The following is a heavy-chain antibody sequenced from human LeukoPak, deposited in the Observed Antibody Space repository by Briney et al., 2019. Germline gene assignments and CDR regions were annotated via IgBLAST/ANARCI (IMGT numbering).Heavy chain of an antibody. CDR1: GGTFSNYA. CDR3: ARGRESRTGYNGDYLDY. Sequence: SVKVSCKASGGTFSNYAINWVRQAPGQGLEWMGRITPILGLINYAQKFQGRVTITADKSTSTGYMDVTGLRSDDTAVYYCARGRESRTGYNGDYLDYWGQETLVTVSS. CDR2: ITPILGLI. V-gene: IGHV1-69*04. J-gene: IGHJ4*02. D-gene: IGHD5-18*01.